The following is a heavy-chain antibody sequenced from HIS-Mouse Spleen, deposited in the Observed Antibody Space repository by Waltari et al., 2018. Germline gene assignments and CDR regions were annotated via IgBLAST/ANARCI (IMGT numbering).Heavy chain of an antibody. V-gene: IGHV4-34*01. J-gene: IGHJ4*02. CDR3: ARVNSSFDY. CDR1: WGSFSGYY. CDR2: INHRGST. D-gene: IGHD6-13*01. Sequence: QVQLQQWGAGLLTPSETLSLTCAVDWGSFSGYYWSWIRQPPGKGLEWIGEINHRGSTNYNPSLKSRVTISVDTSKNQFSLKLSSVTAADTAVYYCARVNSSFDYWGQGTLVTVSS.